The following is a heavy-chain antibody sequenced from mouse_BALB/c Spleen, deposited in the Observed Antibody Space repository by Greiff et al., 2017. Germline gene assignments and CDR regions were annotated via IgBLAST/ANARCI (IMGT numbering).Heavy chain of an antibody. CDR3: AREGDYDGSYYFDY. D-gene: IGHD2-4*01. V-gene: IGHV3-6*02. CDR1: GYSITSGYY. CDR2: ISYDGSN. Sequence: ESGPGLVKPSQSLSLTCSVTGYSITSGYYWNWIRQFPGNKLEWMGYISYDGSNNYNPSLKNRISITRDTSKNQFFLKLNSVTTEDTATYYCAREGDYDGSYYFDYWGQGTTLTVSS. J-gene: IGHJ2*01.